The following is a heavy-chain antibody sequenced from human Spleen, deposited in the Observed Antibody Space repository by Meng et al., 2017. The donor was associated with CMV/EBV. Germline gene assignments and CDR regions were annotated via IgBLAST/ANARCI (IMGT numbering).Heavy chain of an antibody. J-gene: IGHJ6*02. Sequence: GESLKISCAASGFTFSSYEMNWVRQAPGKGLEWLSYISNSGDTIWYADSVEGRFTISRDNAKKSVYLQMNSLRAEDTAVYYCARDGSWSYGMDVWGQGTTVTVSS. V-gene: IGHV3-48*03. CDR2: ISNSGDTI. CDR1: GFTFSSYE. D-gene: IGHD2-2*03. CDR3: ARDGSWSYGMDV.